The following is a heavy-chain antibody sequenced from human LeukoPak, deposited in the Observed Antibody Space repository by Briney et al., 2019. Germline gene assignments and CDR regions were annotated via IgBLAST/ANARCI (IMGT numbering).Heavy chain of an antibody. CDR1: GGSISSYY. D-gene: IGHD1-7*01. CDR2: IYYSGST. V-gene: IGHV4-59*01. J-gene: IGHJ6*03. CDR3: ARFLTGTTPADYYYYYMDV. Sequence: SETLSLTCTASGGSISSYYWSWIRQPPGKGLEWIGYIYYSGSTNYNPPLKSRVTISVDTSKNQFSLKLSSVTAADTAVYYCARFLTGTTPADYYYYYMDVWGKGTTVTVSS.